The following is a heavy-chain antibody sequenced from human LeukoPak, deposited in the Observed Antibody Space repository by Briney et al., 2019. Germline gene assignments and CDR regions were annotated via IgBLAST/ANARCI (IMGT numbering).Heavy chain of an antibody. J-gene: IGHJ3*02. CDR2: IYYSGST. CDR1: SGSMSSSY. D-gene: IGHD3-10*01. Sequence: PSETLSLTCNVPSGSMSSSYWSWIRQPPGKGLEWIGYIYYSGSTDYNSSLKSRVTISVDTSKNQFSLKLSSVTAADTAVYYCAKLVYGSGSYLVDIWGQGTMVTVPS. V-gene: IGHV4-59*08. CDR3: AKLVYGSGSYLVDI.